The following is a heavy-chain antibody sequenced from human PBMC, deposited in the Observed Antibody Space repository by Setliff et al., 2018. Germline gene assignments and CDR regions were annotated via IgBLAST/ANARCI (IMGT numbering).Heavy chain of an antibody. CDR1: GGSINNYY. V-gene: IGHV4-59*04. J-gene: IGHJ3*02. D-gene: IGHD2-15*01. Sequence: SETLSLTCTVSGGSINNYYWSWVRQPPGKGLEWIGEIYHSGSTYYNPSLKSRVTISVDRSKNQFSLKLSSVTAADTAVYYCARGGYCSGGSCLYGAFDIWGQGTMVTVSS. CDR2: IYHSGST. CDR3: ARGGYCSGGSCLYGAFDI.